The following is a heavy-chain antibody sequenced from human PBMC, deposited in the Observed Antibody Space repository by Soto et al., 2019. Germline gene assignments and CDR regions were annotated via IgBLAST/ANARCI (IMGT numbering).Heavy chain of an antibody. D-gene: IGHD2-21*01. CDR3: AKDYLWTGFDP. V-gene: IGHV4-59*01. J-gene: IGHJ5*02. Sequence: SETLSLTCTVSNGSISTYYWSWVRQAPGKGLEWIGYVYYSGTTNYNPYLKSRVTISVDTSKNQFSLKLKSVTAAETAVYYCAKDYLWTGFDPWGQGILVTVSS. CDR1: NGSISTYY. CDR2: VYYSGTT.